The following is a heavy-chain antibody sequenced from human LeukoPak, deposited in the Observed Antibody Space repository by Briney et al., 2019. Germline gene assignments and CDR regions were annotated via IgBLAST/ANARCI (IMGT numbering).Heavy chain of an antibody. CDR2: ISYDGSNK. Sequence: GGSLRLSCAASGFTFSSYAMHWVRQAPGKGLEWVAVISYDGSNKYYADSVKGRFTISRDNSKNTLYLQMNSLRAEDTAVYYCARVKSCSSTSCYPVYWGQGTLVTVSS. D-gene: IGHD2-2*01. CDR3: ARVKSCSSTSCYPVY. CDR1: GFTFSSYA. J-gene: IGHJ4*02. V-gene: IGHV3-30-3*01.